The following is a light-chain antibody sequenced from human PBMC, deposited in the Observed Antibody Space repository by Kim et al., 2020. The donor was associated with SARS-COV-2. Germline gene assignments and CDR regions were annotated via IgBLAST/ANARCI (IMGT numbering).Light chain of an antibody. V-gene: IGLV3-21*04. J-gene: IGLJ3*02. CDR3: QVWDSSSDHWV. CDR2: YDS. CDR1: NCGSKR. Sequence: APGKAARITCGRNNCGSKRVVWYQQKTGPATVLVIYYDSDRPSGIPERFSGTNSGNTATLTISRVEGGDEADYYCQVWDSSSDHWVFGGGTKLTVL.